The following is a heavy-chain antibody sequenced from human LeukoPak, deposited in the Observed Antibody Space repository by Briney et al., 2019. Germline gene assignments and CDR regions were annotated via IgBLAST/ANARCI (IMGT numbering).Heavy chain of an antibody. CDR3: AREGYDSSGYWRYFDY. V-gene: IGHV3-66*02. J-gene: IGHJ4*02. CDR2: IHSGGST. Sequence: GGSLRLSCAASGFTVSSNYMSWVRQAPGKGLEWVSVIHSGGSTYYADSVKGRFTISRDNSKNTLYLQMNSLRAEDTAVYYCAREGYDSSGYWRYFDYWGQGTLVTVSS. CDR1: GFTVSSNY. D-gene: IGHD3-22*01.